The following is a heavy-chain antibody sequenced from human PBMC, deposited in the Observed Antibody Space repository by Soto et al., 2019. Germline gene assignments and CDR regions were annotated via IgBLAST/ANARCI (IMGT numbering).Heavy chain of an antibody. CDR1: GFTFSDYY. CDR3: XRDYGVVAATYAFDI. D-gene: IGHD2-15*01. J-gene: IGHJ3*02. Sequence: QVQLVESGGGLVKPGGSLRLSCAASGFTFSDYYMSWIRQAPGKGLEWVSYISSSGSTIYYADSVKGRFTISRDNAKNSLYXQMNSLRAEDTAVYXXXRDYGVVAATYAFDIWGQGTMVTVSS. CDR2: ISSSGSTI. V-gene: IGHV3-11*01.